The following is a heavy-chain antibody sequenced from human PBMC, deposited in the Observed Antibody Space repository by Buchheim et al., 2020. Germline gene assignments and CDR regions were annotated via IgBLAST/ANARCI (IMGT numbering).Heavy chain of an antibody. D-gene: IGHD2-15*01. J-gene: IGHJ4*02. CDR2: IYYSGST. CDR1: GGSISSGDYY. CDR3: ARGFRGYCSGTSCYYFDY. V-gene: IGHV4-30-4*01. Sequence: QVQLQESGPGLVKPSQALSLTCTVSGGSISSGDYYWSWIRQPPGKGLEWIGYIYYSGSTYYNPSLKSRVTISVDTSKNQFSLKLSSVTAADTAVYYCARGFRGYCSGTSCYYFDYWGQGTL.